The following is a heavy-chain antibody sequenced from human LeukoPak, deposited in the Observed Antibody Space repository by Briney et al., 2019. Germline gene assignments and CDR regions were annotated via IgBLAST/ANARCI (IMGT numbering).Heavy chain of an antibody. J-gene: IGHJ6*03. V-gene: IGHV1-69*13. CDR2: IIPIFGTA. D-gene: IGHD6-6*01. CDR1: GGTFSSYA. Sequence: GASVKVSCKASGGTFSSYAISWVRQAPGQGPEWMGGIIPIFGTANYAQKFQGRVTITADESTSTAYMELSSLRSEDTAVYYCARANEYSSSPYYYMDVWGKGTTVTVSS. CDR3: ARANEYSSSPYYYMDV.